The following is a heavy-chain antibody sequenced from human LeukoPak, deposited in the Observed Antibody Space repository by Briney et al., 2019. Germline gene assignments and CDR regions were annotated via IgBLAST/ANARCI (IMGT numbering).Heavy chain of an antibody. J-gene: IGHJ4*02. CDR1: GFKFSGYA. Sequence: GGSLRLSCAASGFKFSGYAMSWVRQSPGKGLEWVSAISGGGGTAYYAYYADSVKGRFTISGDDSKSTLFLQMNSLRAEDTAVYYCAKAFFSGSGGNHKHFDSWGQGTLVTVSS. CDR3: AKAFFSGSGGNHKHFDS. D-gene: IGHD3-10*01. V-gene: IGHV3-23*01. CDR2: ISGGGGTAYYA.